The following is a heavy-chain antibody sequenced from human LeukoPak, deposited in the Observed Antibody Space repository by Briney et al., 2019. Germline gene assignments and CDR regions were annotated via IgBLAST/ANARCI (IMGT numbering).Heavy chain of an antibody. J-gene: IGHJ4*02. CDR2: INTNTGNP. Sequence: ASVKVSCKASGYTFTGYYMHWVRQAPGQGLEWMGWINTNTGNPTYAQGFTGRFVFSLGTSVSTAYLQISSLKAEDTAVYYCARDSETDIAVAGTDFDYWGQGTLVTVSS. D-gene: IGHD6-19*01. CDR3: ARDSETDIAVAGTDFDY. CDR1: GYTFTGYY. V-gene: IGHV7-4-1*02.